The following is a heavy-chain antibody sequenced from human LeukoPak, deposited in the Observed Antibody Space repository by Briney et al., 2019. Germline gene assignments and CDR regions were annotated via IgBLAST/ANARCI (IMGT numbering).Heavy chain of an antibody. Sequence: SQTLSLTCAISGDSVSANGAAWNWIRQSPSRGLEWLGRTYYRSKWYNDYAVSVKSRITINPDTSKNQFSLQLNSVTPEDTAVYYCARGLGQSPNDYGDYVRTPPLDHLYFDYWGQGTLVTVSS. D-gene: IGHD4-17*01. J-gene: IGHJ4*02. CDR2: TYYRSKWYN. V-gene: IGHV6-1*01. CDR3: ARGLGQSPNDYGDYVRTPPLDHLYFDY. CDR1: GDSVSANGAA.